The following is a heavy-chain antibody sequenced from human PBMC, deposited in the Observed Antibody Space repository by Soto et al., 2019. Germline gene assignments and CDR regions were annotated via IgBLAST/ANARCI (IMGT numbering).Heavy chain of an antibody. CDR2: ISYDGSNK. V-gene: IGHV3-30*18. Sequence: GGSLRLSCAASGFTFSSYGMHWVRQAPGKGLEWVAVISYDGSNKYYADSVKGRFTISRDNSKNTLYLQMNSLRAEDTAVYYCAKDEGYCTNGVCYPYYYMDVWGKGTTVTVSS. D-gene: IGHD2-8*01. CDR3: AKDEGYCTNGVCYPYYYMDV. CDR1: GFTFSSYG. J-gene: IGHJ6*03.